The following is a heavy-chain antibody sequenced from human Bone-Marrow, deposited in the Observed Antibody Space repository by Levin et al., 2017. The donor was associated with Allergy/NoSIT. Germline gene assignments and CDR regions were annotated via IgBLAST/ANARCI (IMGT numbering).Heavy chain of an antibody. CDR3: AKDIGVAARRYYYYYGMDV. J-gene: IGHJ6*02. V-gene: IGHV3-9*01. CDR2: ISWNSGSI. Sequence: GGSLRLSCAASGFTFDDYAMHWVRQAPGKGLEWVSGISWNSGSIGYADSVKGRFTISRDNAKNSLYLQMNSLRAEDTALYYCAKDIGVAARRYYYYYGMDVWGQGTTVTVSS. CDR1: GFTFDDYA. D-gene: IGHD6-6*01.